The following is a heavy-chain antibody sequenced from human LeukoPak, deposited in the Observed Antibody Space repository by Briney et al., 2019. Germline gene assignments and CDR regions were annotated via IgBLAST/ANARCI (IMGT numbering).Heavy chain of an antibody. D-gene: IGHD6-19*01. J-gene: IGHJ3*02. Sequence: LSLTCAVYGGSFSGYYWSWIRQPPGKGLEWVAVISYDGSNKYYADSVKGRFTISRDNSKNTLYLQMNSLRAEDTAVYYCARDFGQWLVRNAFDIWGQGTMVTVSS. CDR3: ARDFGQWLVRNAFDI. CDR1: GGSFSGYY. CDR2: ISYDGSNK. V-gene: IGHV3-30-3*01.